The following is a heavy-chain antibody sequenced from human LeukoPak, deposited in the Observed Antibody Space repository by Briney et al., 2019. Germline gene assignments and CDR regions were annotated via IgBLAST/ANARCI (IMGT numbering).Heavy chain of an antibody. V-gene: IGHV1-2*02. CDR3: ARTRGYGDFYFDY. D-gene: IGHD4-17*01. CDR1: GYTFTGYY. J-gene: IGHJ4*02. CDR2: INPNSGGT. Sequence: ASVKVSCKASGYTFTGYYMHWVRQAPGQGLEWMGWINPNSGGTNYAQKFQGRVTMTRDTSISTAYMELSRLRSDGTAVYYCARTRGYGDFYFDYWGQGTLVTVSS.